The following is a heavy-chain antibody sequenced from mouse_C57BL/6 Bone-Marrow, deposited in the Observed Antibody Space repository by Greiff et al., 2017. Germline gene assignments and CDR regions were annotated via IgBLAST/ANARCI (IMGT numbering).Heavy chain of an antibody. V-gene: IGHV1-54*01. Sequence: QVQLQQSGAELVRPGTSVKVSCKASGYAFTNYLIEWVKQRPGQGLEWIGVINPGSGGTNYNEKFKGKGTLTADKSSSTAYMQLSSLTSEESSVYFCARCRLKMEGDYWGPGTSVTVSS. CDR3: ARCRLKMEGDY. D-gene: IGHD3-2*02. J-gene: IGHJ4*01. CDR1: GYAFTNYL. CDR2: INPGSGGT.